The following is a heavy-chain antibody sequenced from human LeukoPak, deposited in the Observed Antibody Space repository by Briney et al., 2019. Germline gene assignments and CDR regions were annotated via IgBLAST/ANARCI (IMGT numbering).Heavy chain of an antibody. CDR1: AFSFSSYG. V-gene: IGHV3-30*18. D-gene: IGHD6-19*01. CDR3: AKDSIAVADLFDY. Sequence: GGSLRLSCAASAFSFSSYGMHWVRQAPGKGLEWVAVISYDGSNKYYADSVKGRFTISRDNSKNTLYLQMNSLRAEDTAVYYCAKDSIAVADLFDYWGQGTLVTVSS. J-gene: IGHJ4*02. CDR2: ISYDGSNK.